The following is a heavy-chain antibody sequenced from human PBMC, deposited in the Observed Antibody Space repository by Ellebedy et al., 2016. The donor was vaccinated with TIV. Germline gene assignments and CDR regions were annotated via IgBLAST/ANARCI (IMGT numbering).Heavy chain of an antibody. Sequence: GSLRLXXTVSGGSISSSSYYWGWIRQPPGKGLEWIGSIYYSGSTYYNPSLKSRVTISVDTSKNQFSLKLSSVTAADTAVYYCARIVGATDYWGQGTQVTVSP. CDR3: ARIVGATDY. D-gene: IGHD1-26*01. J-gene: IGHJ4*02. V-gene: IGHV4-39*01. CDR1: GGSISSSSYY. CDR2: IYYSGST.